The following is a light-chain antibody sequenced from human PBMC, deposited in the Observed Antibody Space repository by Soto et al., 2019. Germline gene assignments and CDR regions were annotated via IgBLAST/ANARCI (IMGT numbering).Light chain of an antibody. CDR2: EVS. V-gene: IGLV2-14*01. J-gene: IGLJ3*02. Sequence: QSVLTQPASVSGSPGQSITISCTGTSSDVGGYNYVSWYQQHPGKAPKLMIYEVSYRPSGVSNRFSGSKSGNTASLTISGLQAEDEADYYCSSYRSTYTPNWVFGGGTKLTVL. CDR1: SSDVGGYNY. CDR3: SSYRSTYTPNWV.